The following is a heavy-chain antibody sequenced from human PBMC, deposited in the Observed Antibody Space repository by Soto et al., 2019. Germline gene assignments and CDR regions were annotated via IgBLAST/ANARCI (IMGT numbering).Heavy chain of an antibody. CDR3: ARGPTTIVLAVGLDP. CDR1: NGSVISGSHY. D-gene: IGHD2-8*01. J-gene: IGHJ5*02. V-gene: IGHV4-61*01. CDR2: VYYTGDA. Sequence: QVQLQESGPGLVKPSETLSLTCTVSNGSVISGSHYWSWIRQAPGKGLEWIGYVYYTGDANYNPSLKSRVSISVDTSKNQFSLKLTSVTAEDTAVYYCARGPTTIVLAVGLDPWGQGTLVTVSS.